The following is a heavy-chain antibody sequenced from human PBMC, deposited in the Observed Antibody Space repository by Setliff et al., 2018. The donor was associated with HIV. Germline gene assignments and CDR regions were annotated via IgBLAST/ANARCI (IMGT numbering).Heavy chain of an antibody. J-gene: IGHJ4*02. V-gene: IGHV3-43*01. CDR1: GFTFDDYT. Sequence: GGSLRLSCAASGFTFDDYTMHWVRQAPGKGLEWVSLISWDGGSTYYADSVKGRFTISRDNSKNSLYLQMNSLRTEDTALYYCAKSSSGYYFMDYWGQGTLVTVSS. CDR3: AKSSSGYYFMDY. CDR2: ISWDGGST. D-gene: IGHD3-22*01.